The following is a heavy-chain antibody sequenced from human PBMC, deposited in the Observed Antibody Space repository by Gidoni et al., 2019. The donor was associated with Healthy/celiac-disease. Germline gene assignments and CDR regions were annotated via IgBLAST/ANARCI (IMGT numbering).Heavy chain of an antibody. CDR2: IFSNDEK. J-gene: IGHJ4*02. CDR3: ARSRYYSSGQSYYFDY. CDR1: GFSLSNARMG. D-gene: IGHD6-19*01. Sequence: QVTLKESGPVLVKPTETLTLTCTVSGFSLSNARMGVSWIRQPPGKALEWLAHIFSNDEKSYSTSLKSRLTISKDTSKSQVVLTMTNMDPVDTATYYCARSRYYSSGQSYYFDYWGQGTLVTVSS. V-gene: IGHV2-26*01.